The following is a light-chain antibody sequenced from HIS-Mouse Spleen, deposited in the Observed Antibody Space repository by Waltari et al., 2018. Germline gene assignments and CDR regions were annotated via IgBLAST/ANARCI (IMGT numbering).Light chain of an antibody. J-gene: IGLJ3*02. Sequence: QSALTQPASVSGSPGQSITISCTGTSSDVGSYNLVSWYQQHPGKAPKLMFYEGSKRTSGVSNRFSGSKAGNTASLTVSGLQAEDEADYYCCSYAGSSTYWVFGGGTKLTVL. CDR1: SSDVGSYNL. CDR3: CSYAGSSTYWV. V-gene: IGLV2-23*01. CDR2: EGS.